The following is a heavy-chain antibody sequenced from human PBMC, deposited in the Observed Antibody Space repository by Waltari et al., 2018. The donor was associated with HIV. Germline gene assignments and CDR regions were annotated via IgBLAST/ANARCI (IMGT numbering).Heavy chain of an antibody. Sequence: QVQLVQSGAEVKKPGASVQVSCKASGYNFTSYAMHWVRQAPGQRLEWMGWINAGNGNTKYSQKFQGRVTITRDTSASTAYMELSSLRSEDTAVYYCARGLSYYDSSDVFGYWGQGTLVTVSS. CDR3: ARGLSYYDSSDVFGY. CDR1: GYNFTSYA. CDR2: INAGNGNT. D-gene: IGHD3-22*01. V-gene: IGHV1-3*01. J-gene: IGHJ4*02.